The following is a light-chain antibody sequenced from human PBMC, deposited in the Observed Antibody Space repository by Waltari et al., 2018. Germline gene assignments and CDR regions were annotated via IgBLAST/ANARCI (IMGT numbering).Light chain of an antibody. V-gene: IGKV3-20*01. CDR1: QSVGSSS. CDR3: QQHGTLPAT. CDR2: RAS. Sequence: EIVLTQSPGTASLSPGERVTILCRASQSVGSSSLAWYQQKPGQAPRLVIYRASRRATGIPDRFSGSGSGTDFSLTISRLEPEDFAVYYCQQHGTLPATFGQGTKVEIK. J-gene: IGKJ1*01.